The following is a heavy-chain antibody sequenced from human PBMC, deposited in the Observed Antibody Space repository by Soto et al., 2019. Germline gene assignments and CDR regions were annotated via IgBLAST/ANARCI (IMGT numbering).Heavy chain of an antibody. V-gene: IGHV5-51*01. D-gene: IGHD2-2*01. CDR1: GYSFTGYW. CDR3: ARDTVTSLTPYQGFYYYGMDV. J-gene: IGHJ6*02. Sequence: GESLKISYKASGYSFTGYWIVWWRQMSWKCLEWMGTIYPGDSDTRYSTSFQGQVTISADKSISTAYLQMDTLRPDDKAIYYCARDTVTSLTPYQGFYYYGMDVWGQGTTVTVS. CDR2: IYPGDSDT.